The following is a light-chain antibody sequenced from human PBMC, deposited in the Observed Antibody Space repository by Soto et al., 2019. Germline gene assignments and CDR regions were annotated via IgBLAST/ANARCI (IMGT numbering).Light chain of an antibody. CDR3: QHYNGYSGA. Sequence: DIQMTQSPSSLSASVGDRVTITCRASQSISNWLAWYQQKPGKVPRLLIYDASTLEIGVPSRFSGSGSGTEFTLTISSLQPDDFATYYCQHYNGYSGAFGQGTKVDI. V-gene: IGKV1-5*03. CDR2: DAS. CDR1: QSISNW. J-gene: IGKJ1*01.